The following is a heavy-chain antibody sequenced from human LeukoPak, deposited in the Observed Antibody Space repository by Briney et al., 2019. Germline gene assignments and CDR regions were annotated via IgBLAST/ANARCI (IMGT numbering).Heavy chain of an antibody. J-gene: IGHJ3*02. V-gene: IGHV3-21*01. Sequence: PGGSLRLSCAASGFTFSSYGMHWVRQAPGKGLEWVSSISSSSSYIYYADSVKGRFTISRDNAKNSLYLQMNSLRAEDTAVHYCARAYYDFWSGYFIDAFDIWGQGTMVTVSS. CDR1: GFTFSSYG. CDR3: ARAYYDFWSGYFIDAFDI. D-gene: IGHD3-3*01. CDR2: ISSSSSYI.